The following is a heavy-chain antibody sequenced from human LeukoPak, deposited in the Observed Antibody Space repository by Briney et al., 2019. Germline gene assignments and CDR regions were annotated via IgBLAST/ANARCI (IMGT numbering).Heavy chain of an antibody. D-gene: IGHD2-15*01. CDR1: GGSISSYY. V-gene: IGHV4-4*07. Sequence: SETLSLTCTVSGGSISSYYWSWIRQPAGKGLEWIGRIYTSGSTNYNPSLKSRVTMSVDTSKNQFSLKLSSVTAADTAVYYCARVCYTLGYCSGGSGTFDPWGQGTLVTVSS. CDR3: ARVCYTLGYCSGGSGTFDP. CDR2: IYTSGST. J-gene: IGHJ5*02.